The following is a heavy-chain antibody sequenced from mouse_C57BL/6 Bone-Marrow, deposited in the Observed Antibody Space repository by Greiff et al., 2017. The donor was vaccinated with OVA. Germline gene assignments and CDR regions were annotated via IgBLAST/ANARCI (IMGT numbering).Heavy chain of an antibody. CDR1: GFNIKDDY. CDR3: THYGSSHYFDY. V-gene: IGHV14-4*01. Sequence: VQLQQSGAELVRPGASVKLSCTASGFNIKDDYMHWVKQRPEQGLEWIGWIDPENGDTEYASKFQGKATITADTSSNTAYLQRSSLTSEDTAVYYCTHYGSSHYFDYWGQGTTLTVSS. D-gene: IGHD1-1*01. J-gene: IGHJ2*01. CDR2: IDPENGDT.